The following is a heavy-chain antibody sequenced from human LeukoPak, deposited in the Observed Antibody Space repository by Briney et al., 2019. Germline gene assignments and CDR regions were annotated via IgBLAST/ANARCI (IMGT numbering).Heavy chain of an antibody. D-gene: IGHD3-10*01. CDR2: IYPGDSDT. CDR1: GYSFTSYW. J-gene: IGHJ6*03. V-gene: IGHV5-51*01. CDR3: ARVSGSGSYYNKYYYYYYMDV. Sequence: GESLKISCKGSGYSFTSYWIGWVRQMPGKGLEWMGIIYPGDSDTRYSPSFQGQVTISADKSISTAYLQWSSLKASDTAMYYCARVSGSGSYYNKYYYYYYMDVWGKGTTVTISS.